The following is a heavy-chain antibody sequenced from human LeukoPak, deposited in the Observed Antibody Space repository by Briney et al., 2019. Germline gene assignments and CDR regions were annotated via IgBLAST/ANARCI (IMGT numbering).Heavy chain of an antibody. CDR2: ISYDGSNK. Sequence: GGSLRLSCAASGFTFSSYAMHWVRQAPGKGLEWVAVISYDGSNKYYADSVKGRFTISRDNSKNTLYLQMNSLRAEDTAVYYCARDSLLAAAGTGGYFDYWGQGTLVTVSS. CDR3: ARDSLLAAAGTGGYFDY. V-gene: IGHV3-30-3*01. J-gene: IGHJ4*02. D-gene: IGHD6-13*01. CDR1: GFTFSSYA.